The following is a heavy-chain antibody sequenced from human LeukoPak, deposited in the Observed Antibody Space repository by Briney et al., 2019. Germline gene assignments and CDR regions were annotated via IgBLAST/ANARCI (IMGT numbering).Heavy chain of an antibody. J-gene: IGHJ5*02. CDR2: ISSSGNYI. CDR3: ASSIVVVTARYNWFDP. Sequence: GSLRLSCVASGFTFSIYWMHWVRQAPGKGLEWVSSISSSGNYIYYADSVKGRFTISRDNAKNSLYLQMNSLRAEDTAVYYCASSIVVVTARYNWFDPWGQGTLVTVSS. CDR1: GFTFSIYW. V-gene: IGHV3-21*01. D-gene: IGHD2-21*02.